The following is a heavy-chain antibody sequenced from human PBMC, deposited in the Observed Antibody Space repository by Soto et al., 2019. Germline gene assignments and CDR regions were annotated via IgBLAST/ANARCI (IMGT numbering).Heavy chain of an antibody. D-gene: IGHD3-10*01. CDR1: GYSFTKFD. CDR2: LNPKSGNT. CDR3: ARVTAGSSDFDY. J-gene: IGHJ4*02. V-gene: IGHV1-8*01. Sequence: GASVKVSCKASGYSFTKFDINWVRQAPGQGLEWMGWLNPKSGNTGYAQNLQGRVTMTRDTSISTAYMELTSLTSADTALYYCARVTAGSSDFDYWGQGTLVTVSS.